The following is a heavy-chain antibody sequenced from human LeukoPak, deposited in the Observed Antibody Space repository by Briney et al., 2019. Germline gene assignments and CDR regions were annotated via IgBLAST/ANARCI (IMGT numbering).Heavy chain of an antibody. D-gene: IGHD6-13*01. CDR1: GYTFTGYY. CDR3: ASANSSWPPPDY. Sequence: ASVKVSCKASGYTFTGYYMYWVRQAPGQGLEWMGWINLNTGGTKYGQNYQGRVTMTRDTSISTAYMELSRLRSDDTAVYYCASANSSWPPPDYWGQGTLVTVSS. CDR2: INLNTGGT. J-gene: IGHJ4*02. V-gene: IGHV1-2*02.